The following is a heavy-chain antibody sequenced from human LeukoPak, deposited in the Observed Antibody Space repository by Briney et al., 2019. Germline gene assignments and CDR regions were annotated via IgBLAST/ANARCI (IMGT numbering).Heavy chain of an antibody. V-gene: IGHV4-31*03. CDR2: IYYSGST. CDR3: ARDRAQYCSGGSCYRADAFDI. J-gene: IGHJ3*02. Sequence: SETLSLTCTVSGGSISSGGYYWSWIRQHPGKGLEWIGYIYYSGSTYYNPSLKSRVTISVDTSKNQFSLKLSSVAAADTAVYYCARDRAQYCSGGSCYRADAFDIWGQGTMVTVSS. CDR1: GGSISSGGYY. D-gene: IGHD2-15*01.